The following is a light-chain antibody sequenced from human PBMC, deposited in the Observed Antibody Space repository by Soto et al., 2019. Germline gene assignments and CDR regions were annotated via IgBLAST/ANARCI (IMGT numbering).Light chain of an antibody. Sequence: DVVMTQSPLSLSVTLGQPASISCRSSQSLAHSDGSTYLNWFHQRPGQSPRRLVYKVSNRDSGVPDRFTGSGSGSDFTLEISRVEAEDVGVYYCMQCTPRLFTFGPGTKVDIK. CDR2: KVS. V-gene: IGKV2-30*02. J-gene: IGKJ3*01. CDR1: QSLAHSDGSTY. CDR3: MQCTPRLFT.